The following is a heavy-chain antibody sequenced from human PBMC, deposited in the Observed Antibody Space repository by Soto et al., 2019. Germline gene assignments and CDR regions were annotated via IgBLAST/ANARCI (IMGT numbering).Heavy chain of an antibody. J-gene: IGHJ6*02. Sequence: SGPTLVNPTQTLTLTCTFSGFSLSTSGMRVSWIRQPPGKALEWLARIDWDDDKFYSTSLKTRLTISKDTSKNQVVLTMTNMDPVDTATYYCARIRGGWYGWYGIDVWGQGTTVTVSS. D-gene: IGHD6-19*01. CDR2: IDWDDDK. V-gene: IGHV2-70*04. CDR3: ARIRGGWYGWYGIDV. CDR1: GFSLSTSGMR.